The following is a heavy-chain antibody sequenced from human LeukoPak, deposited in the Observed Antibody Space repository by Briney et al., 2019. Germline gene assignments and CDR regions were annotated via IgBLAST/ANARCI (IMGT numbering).Heavy chain of an antibody. J-gene: IGHJ5*02. CDR2: IYYSGST. D-gene: IGHD6-13*01. Sequence: PSETLSLTCTVSGGSISGYYWGWIRQPPGKGLEWIGYIYYSGSTNYNPSLKSRVTMSVDTSKNQFSLKLRSVTAADAAVYYCARLGQQVFLHWFDPWGQGTLVTVSS. CDR3: ARLGQQVFLHWFDP. CDR1: GGSISGYY. V-gene: IGHV4-59*08.